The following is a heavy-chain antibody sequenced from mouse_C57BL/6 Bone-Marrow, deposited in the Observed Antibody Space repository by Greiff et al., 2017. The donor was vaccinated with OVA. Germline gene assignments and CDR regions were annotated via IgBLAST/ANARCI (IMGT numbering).Heavy chain of an antibody. D-gene: IGHD1-1*01. CDR1: GYSITSGYY. CDR3: ARIDYYPSRGYAMDY. V-gene: IGHV3-6*01. CDR2: ISYDGSN. Sequence: DVQLVESGPGLVKPSQSLSLTCSVTGYSITSGYYWNWIRQFPGNILEWLGYISYDGSNNYNPSLKNRIPITRDTSKNHILLKLNSVTTEDTATYYCARIDYYPSRGYAMDYWGQGTSVTVSS. J-gene: IGHJ4*01.